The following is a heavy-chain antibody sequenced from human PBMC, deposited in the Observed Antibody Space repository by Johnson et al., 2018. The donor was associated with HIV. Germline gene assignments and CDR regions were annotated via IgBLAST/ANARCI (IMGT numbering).Heavy chain of an antibody. Sequence: QVQLVESGGGVVQPGGSLRLSCAASGFTFSSYGMHWVRQAPGKGLEWVAFIRYDGSNKYYADSVKGRFTISRDHSENTLYLQMNSLRPEDTAVYFCARDGKYSSIGPDAFDVWGQGTMVTVSS. D-gene: IGHD6-13*01. V-gene: IGHV3-30*02. CDR2: IRYDGSNK. J-gene: IGHJ3*01. CDR3: ARDGKYSSIGPDAFDV. CDR1: GFTFSSYG.